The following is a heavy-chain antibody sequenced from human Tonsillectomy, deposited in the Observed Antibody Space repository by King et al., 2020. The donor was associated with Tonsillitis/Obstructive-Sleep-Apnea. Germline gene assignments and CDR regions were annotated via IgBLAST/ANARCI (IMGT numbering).Heavy chain of an antibody. CDR2: IYYSGST. Sequence: QLQESGPGLVKPSETLSLTCTVSGGSISSSSYYWGWIRQPPGKGLEWIGSIYYSGSTYYNPSLTSRVTISVDTSKNQFSLKLSSVTAADTAVYYCARQQYYYYYMDVWGKGTTVTVSS. J-gene: IGHJ6*03. CDR1: GGSISSSSYY. V-gene: IGHV4-39*01. CDR3: ARQQYYYYYMDV.